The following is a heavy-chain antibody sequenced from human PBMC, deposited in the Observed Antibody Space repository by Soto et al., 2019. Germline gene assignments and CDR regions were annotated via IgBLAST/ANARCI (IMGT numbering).Heavy chain of an antibody. CDR1: GGSISSYY. CDR2: IYYSGST. D-gene: IGHD4-17*01. Sequence: PSETLSLTCTVSGGSISSYYWSWIRQPPGKGLEWIGYIYYSGSTNYNPSLKSRVTISVDTSKNQFSLKLSSVTAADTAVYYCARRPWADYGGIFEPWGQGTLVTVSS. V-gene: IGHV4-59*01. J-gene: IGHJ5*02. CDR3: ARRPWADYGGIFEP.